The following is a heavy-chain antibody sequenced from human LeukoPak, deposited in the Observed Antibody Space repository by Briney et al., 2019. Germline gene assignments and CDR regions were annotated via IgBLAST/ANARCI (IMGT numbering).Heavy chain of an antibody. Sequence: GGSLRLSCAASGFTFSSYWMSWVRQAPGKGLEWVASINQDGNEKYYVDSVKGRFTISRDNAKNSVYLQMNSLKTEDTAVYYCARDRVWTVLYWGQGTLVTVSS. CDR1: GFTFSSYW. D-gene: IGHD6-13*01. V-gene: IGHV3-7*01. CDR2: INQDGNEK. CDR3: ARDRVWTVLY. J-gene: IGHJ4*02.